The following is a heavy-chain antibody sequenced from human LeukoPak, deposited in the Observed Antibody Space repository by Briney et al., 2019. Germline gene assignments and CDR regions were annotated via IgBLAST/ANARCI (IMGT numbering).Heavy chain of an antibody. D-gene: IGHD5-18*01. J-gene: IGHJ4*02. Sequence: GGSLRLSCAASGFTFSSYSMNWVRQAPGKGLEWVSYISSSSSTIYYADSVKGRFTISRDNAKNSLYLQMNSLRAEDTAVYYCARDLSGIAGYTYGRGIDYWGQGTLVTVSS. V-gene: IGHV3-48*01. CDR1: GFTFSSYS. CDR3: ARDLSGIAGYTYGRGIDY. CDR2: ISSSSSTI.